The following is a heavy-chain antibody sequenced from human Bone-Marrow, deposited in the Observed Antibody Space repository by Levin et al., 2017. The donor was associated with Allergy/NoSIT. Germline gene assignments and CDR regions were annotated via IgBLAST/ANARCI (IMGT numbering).Heavy chain of an antibody. J-gene: IGHJ5*02. CDR2: FDPEDGET. CDR3: ATPYCSSTSCYGWFDP. CDR1: GYTLTELS. V-gene: IGHV1-24*01. D-gene: IGHD2-2*01. Sequence: GESLKISCKVSGYTLTELSMHWVRQAPGKGLEWMGGFDPEDGETIYAQKFQGRVTMTEDTSTDTAYMELSSLRSEDTAVYYCATPYCSSTSCYGWFDPWGQGTLVTVSS.